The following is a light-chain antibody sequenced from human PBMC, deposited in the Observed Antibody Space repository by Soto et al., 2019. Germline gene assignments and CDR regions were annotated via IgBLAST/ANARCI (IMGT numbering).Light chain of an antibody. Sequence: IVVTQSPVTLSVSPGERATLSCRASQSVSSNLAWYQQKPGQPPRLLIYGASTRATGIPARFSGSGSGTDYTLTISSLQSEDFAVYYCQHYDNWPTFGQGTRLEIK. CDR2: GAS. CDR1: QSVSSN. J-gene: IGKJ5*01. V-gene: IGKV3-15*01. CDR3: QHYDNWPT.